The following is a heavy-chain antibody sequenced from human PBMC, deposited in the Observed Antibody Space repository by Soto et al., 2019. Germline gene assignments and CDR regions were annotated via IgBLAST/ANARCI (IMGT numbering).Heavy chain of an antibody. Sequence: EVQMVESGGGLVKPGGSLRRSCAASGFTFSSYSMNWVRQAPGKVLEWVSYISSSISYIYYADSVKGRFTSSRDNAMNSLYLQMNSLRAEDMAVYYCARDPPVGCYCFYCDYWGKGPLVAVSS. CDR3: ARDPPVGCYCFYCDY. D-gene: IGHD3-10*01. J-gene: IGHJ4*02. CDR2: ISSSISYI. CDR1: GFTFSSYS. V-gene: IGHV3-21*01.